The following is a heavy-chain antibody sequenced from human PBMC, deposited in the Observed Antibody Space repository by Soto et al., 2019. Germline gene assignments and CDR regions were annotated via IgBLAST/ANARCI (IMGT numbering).Heavy chain of an antibody. CDR3: ASPMGYYDSSGYPYYGMDV. V-gene: IGHV1-69*13. D-gene: IGHD3-22*01. CDR2: IIPIFGTA. Sequence: ASAKVTCKESGGGLGSYARSWVQQAPGQGLEWMGGIIPIFGTANYAQKFQGRVTITADESTSTAYMELSSLRSEDTAVYYCASPMGYYDSSGYPYYGMDVWGQGTTVT. J-gene: IGHJ6*02. CDR1: GGGLGSYA.